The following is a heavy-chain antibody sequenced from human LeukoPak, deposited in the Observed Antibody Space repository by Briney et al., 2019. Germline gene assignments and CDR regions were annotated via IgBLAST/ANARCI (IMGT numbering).Heavy chain of an antibody. CDR2: INHSGGT. J-gene: IGHJ6*02. Sequence: SETLSLTCAVYGYSFSGYYWSWLRQPPGKGLEGCGGINHSGGTNYNPSLKRRVTIPEATPHGHLSLQLSSVTAAATALYYCARGACIVPAVPPKRKPVFGWGPGYQYYYGMAVRGQGTTVTASS. D-gene: IGHD2-2*01. CDR1: GYSFSGYY. V-gene: IGHV4-34*01. CDR3: ARGACIVPAVPPKRKPVFGWGPGYQYYYGMAV.